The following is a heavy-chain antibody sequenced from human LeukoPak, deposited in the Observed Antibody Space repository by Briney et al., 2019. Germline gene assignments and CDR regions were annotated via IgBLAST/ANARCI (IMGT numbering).Heavy chain of an antibody. CDR2: INHSGST. Sequence: SETLSLTCAVYGGSFSGYYWSWIRQPPGKGLEWIGEINHSGSTNYNPSIKSRVTISVDTSKNQFSLKLSSVTAADTAVYYCARGFRGRISRYCSSTSCFRDLGSNRSYYFDYWGQGTLVTVSS. D-gene: IGHD2-2*01. CDR1: GGSFSGYY. CDR3: ARGFRGRISRYCSSTSCFRDLGSNRSYYFDY. V-gene: IGHV4-34*01. J-gene: IGHJ4*02.